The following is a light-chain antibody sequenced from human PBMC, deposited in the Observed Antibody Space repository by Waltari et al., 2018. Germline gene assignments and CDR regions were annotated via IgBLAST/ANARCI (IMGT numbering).Light chain of an antibody. V-gene: IGKV1-5*03. CDR3: QQYSSFPFT. Sequence: DIQMTQSPSTLSAFVGDGVTITCRASQSISSWLAWYQQKPGKAPNLLIYKASSLETGVPSRFSGSGSGTDFTLTISSLQPDDFATYYCQQYSSFPFTFGPGTKVDIK. CDR1: QSISSW. CDR2: KAS. J-gene: IGKJ3*01.